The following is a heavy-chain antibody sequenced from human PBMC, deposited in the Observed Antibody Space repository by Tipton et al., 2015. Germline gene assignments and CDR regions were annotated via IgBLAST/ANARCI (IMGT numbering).Heavy chain of an antibody. D-gene: IGHD3-9*01. CDR1: GYTFSNHW. J-gene: IGHJ4*02. V-gene: IGHV5-51*01. CDR3: ARRLPYFEWSKVYYFDY. Sequence: VQLVQSGGEVKKPGESLKISCKVSGYTFSNHWIGWVRQMPGKGLEWVGIIHPSDPETKYSPSFEGLVTISADKSTSTAYLQWSSLKASDTAVYYCARRLPYFEWSKVYYFDYWGQGSPVTVSP. CDR2: IHPSDPET.